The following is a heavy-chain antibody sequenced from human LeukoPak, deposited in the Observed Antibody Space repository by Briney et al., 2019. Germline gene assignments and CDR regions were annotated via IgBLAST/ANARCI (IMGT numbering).Heavy chain of an antibody. CDR3: ARDYYDSSGYYHEDC. CDR1: GFTFSRYS. V-gene: IGHV3-48*04. CDR2: IGNSGSPI. J-gene: IGHJ4*02. D-gene: IGHD3-22*01. Sequence: GGSLRLSCTASGFTFSRYSMNWVRQAPGKGLEWLSYIGNSGSPIYYADSVKGRFTISRDNAKNSVYLQMNSLRAEDTAVYYCARDYYDSSGYYHEDCWGQGTLVTVSS.